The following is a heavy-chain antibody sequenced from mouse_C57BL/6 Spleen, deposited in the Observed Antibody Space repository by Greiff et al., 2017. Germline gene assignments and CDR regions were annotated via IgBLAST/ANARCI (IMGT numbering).Heavy chain of an antibody. CDR1: GFTFSSYT. Sequence: EVQVVESGGGLVKPGGSLKLSCAASGFTFSSYTMSWVRQTPEKRLEWVATISGCGGNTYYHHTVKGRFTIPRDNANNTFYLQMSRLRSADTALFCCAGQGDDGYDFDYWGQGTTLTVSS. V-gene: IGHV5-9*01. D-gene: IGHD2-3*01. CDR3: AGQGDDGYDFDY. CDR2: ISGCGGNT. J-gene: IGHJ2*01.